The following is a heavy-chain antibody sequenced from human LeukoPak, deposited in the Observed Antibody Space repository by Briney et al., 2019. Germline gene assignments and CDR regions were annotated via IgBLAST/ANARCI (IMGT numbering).Heavy chain of an antibody. CDR2: VYYSGGT. J-gene: IGHJ4*02. D-gene: IGHD3-22*01. Sequence: SETLSLTCTVSGGSISSYYWTWIRQPPGKRLEWIGYVYYSGGTNYNPSLKSRVAMSVDTSRNQFSLKLSSVTAADTAVYYCASGHYDSSGYVDDYWGQGTLVTVSS. CDR1: GGSISSYY. V-gene: IGHV4-59*01. CDR3: ASGHYDSSGYVDDY.